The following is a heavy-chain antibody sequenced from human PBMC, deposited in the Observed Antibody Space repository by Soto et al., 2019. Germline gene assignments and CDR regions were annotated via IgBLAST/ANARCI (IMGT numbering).Heavy chain of an antibody. CDR1: GFTFSNAW. CDR3: TTLGLYDILTGYWQGAFDI. Sequence: GGSLRLSCAASGFTFSNAWMSWVRQAPGKGLEWVGRIKSKTDGGTTDYAAPVKGRFTISRDDSKNTLYLQMNSLKTEDTAVYYCTTLGLYDILTGYWQGAFDIWGQGTMVTVSS. V-gene: IGHV3-15*01. CDR2: IKSKTDGGTT. J-gene: IGHJ3*02. D-gene: IGHD3-9*01.